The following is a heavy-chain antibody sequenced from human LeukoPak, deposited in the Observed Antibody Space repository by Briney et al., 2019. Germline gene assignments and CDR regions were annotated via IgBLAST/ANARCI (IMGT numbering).Heavy chain of an antibody. CDR1: AFTFDDYD. J-gene: IGHJ3*02. CDR2: LNWNGGST. D-gene: IGHD3-22*01. V-gene: IGHV3-20*04. CDR3: ARDRAHYDSSGYYTGDAFDI. Sequence: GGSLRLSCAASAFTFDDYDMSWVRQAPGKGLEWVSGLNWNGGSTGYADSVKGRFTISRDNAKNSLYLQMNSLRAEDTAVYYCARDRAHYDSSGYYTGDAFDIWGQGTMVTVSS.